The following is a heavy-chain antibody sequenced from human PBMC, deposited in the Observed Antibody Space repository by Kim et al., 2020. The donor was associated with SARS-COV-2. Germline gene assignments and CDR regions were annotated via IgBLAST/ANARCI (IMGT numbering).Heavy chain of an antibody. CDR2: ISYDGSNK. CDR3: ASPAYSSHFFDY. CDR1: GFTFSSYA. V-gene: IGHV3-30*04. Sequence: GGSLRLSCAASGFTFSSYAMHWVRQAPGKGLEWVAVISYDGSNKYYADSVKGRFTISRDNSKNTLYLQMNSLRAEDTAVYYCASPAYSSHFFDYWGQGTLVTGSS. J-gene: IGHJ4*02. D-gene: IGHD6-19*01.